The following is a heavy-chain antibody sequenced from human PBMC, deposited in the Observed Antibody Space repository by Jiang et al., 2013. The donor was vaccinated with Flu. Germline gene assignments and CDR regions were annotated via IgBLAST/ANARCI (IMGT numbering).Heavy chain of an antibody. J-gene: IGHJ4*02. CDR1: GGSISSTNYY. CDR2: IYHSGST. D-gene: IGHD6-13*01. V-gene: IGHV4-39*01. CDR3: ARILSYSSSWYAIDY. Sequence: SLTCTVSGGSISSTNYYWGWIRQPPGKGLEWIGNIYHSGSTNYNPSLKSRVTISVDTSKNQFSMKLSSVTAADTAVYYCARILSYSSSWYAIDYWGQGTLVTVSS.